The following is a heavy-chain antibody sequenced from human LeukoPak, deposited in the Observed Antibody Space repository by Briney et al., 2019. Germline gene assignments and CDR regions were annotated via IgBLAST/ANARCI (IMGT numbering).Heavy chain of an antibody. J-gene: IGHJ6*02. D-gene: IGHD2-2*01. CDR1: GFTLSSYS. CDR3: AREWQPAAAIYSNYYGMDV. V-gene: IGHV3-21*01. CDR2: ISSSSSYI. Sequence: TTGGSLRLSGAASGFTLSSYSMNWVRQAPGKGLEWVSSISSSSSYIYYADSVKGRFTISRDNAKNSLYLQMNSLRAEDTAVYYCAREWQPAAAIYSNYYGMDVWGQGTTVTVSS.